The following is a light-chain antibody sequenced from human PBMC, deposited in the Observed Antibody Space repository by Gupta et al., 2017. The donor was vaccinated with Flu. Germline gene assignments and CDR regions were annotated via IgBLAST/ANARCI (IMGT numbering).Light chain of an antibody. Sequence: DIQMTQYPSSLSASVGDRVTISCLASHDIRNDLGWYQQKPGKAPKRLIYDVSSLQSGVTSRFSGSGSATEFTLTISRLQPEDSATYYCLQHNSYPRTFGGGTKVEIK. CDR1: HDIRND. CDR2: DVS. CDR3: LQHNSYPRT. V-gene: IGKV1-17*01. J-gene: IGKJ4*01.